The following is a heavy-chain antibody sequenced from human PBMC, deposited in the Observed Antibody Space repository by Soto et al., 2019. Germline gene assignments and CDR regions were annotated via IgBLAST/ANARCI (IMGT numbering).Heavy chain of an antibody. Sequence: QVQLVQSGAEVKKPGASVKVSCKASGYTFTSYDINWVRQATGQGLEWMGWMNPNSGNTGYAQKLQGRVTMTRNTSISTVYLELSSMRSEDQAVYYCARVCIGAAWYQWFDPWGQGTLVTVSS. J-gene: IGHJ5*02. D-gene: IGHD6-13*01. CDR2: MNPNSGNT. V-gene: IGHV1-8*01. CDR1: GYTFTSYD. CDR3: ARVCIGAAWYQWFDP.